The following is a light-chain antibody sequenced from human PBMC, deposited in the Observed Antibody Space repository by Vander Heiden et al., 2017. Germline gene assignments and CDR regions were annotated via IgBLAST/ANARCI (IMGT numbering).Light chain of an antibody. CDR1: SSDVGRYNY. V-gene: IGLV2-14*03. J-gene: IGLJ2*01. CDR3: SSYTSSSTLVV. Sequence: QSALTQPASESGSPGQSITISCTGTSSDVGRYNYVSWYQHHPGKAPKLMIYDVSNRPSGVSNRFSGSKSGNTASLTISGLQAEDEADYYCSSYTSSSTLVVFGGGTKLTVL. CDR2: DVS.